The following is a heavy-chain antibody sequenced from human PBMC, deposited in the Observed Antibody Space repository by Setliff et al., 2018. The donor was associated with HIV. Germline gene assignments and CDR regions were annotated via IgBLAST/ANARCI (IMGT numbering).Heavy chain of an antibody. CDR1: GGSISSYY. J-gene: IGHJ3*02. V-gene: IGHV4-4*08. Sequence: PSETLSLTCTVSGGSISSYYWSWIRQPPGKGLEWIGYIYYSGSTYYNPSLKSRVTISVDTSKNQVSLKLSSVTAADTAVYYCAREHFWSGYYSYDAFDIWGQGTMVTVSS. CDR3: AREHFWSGYYSYDAFDI. D-gene: IGHD3-3*02. CDR2: IYYSGST.